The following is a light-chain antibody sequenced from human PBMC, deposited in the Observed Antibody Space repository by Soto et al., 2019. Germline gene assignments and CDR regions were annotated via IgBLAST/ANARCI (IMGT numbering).Light chain of an antibody. CDR3: QQSYRSPYT. Sequence: QMTQSPSSLSASVGGRVPITCRASQTISSSLTWYQQPPGRAPALLISAASPLQGGVTSTFSGSRSGTDFTLAISSLQPEDFATYYCQQSYRSPYTFGQGTQLEIK. J-gene: IGKJ2*01. CDR2: AAS. CDR1: QTISSS. V-gene: IGKV1-39*01.